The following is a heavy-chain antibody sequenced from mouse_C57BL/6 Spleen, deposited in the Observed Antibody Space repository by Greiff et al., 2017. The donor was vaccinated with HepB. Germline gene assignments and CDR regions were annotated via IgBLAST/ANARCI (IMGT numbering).Heavy chain of an antibody. V-gene: IGHV1-80*01. D-gene: IGHD1-1*01. Sequence: QVQLQQSGAELVKPGASVKISCKASGYAFSSYWMNWVKQRPGKGLEWIGQIYPGDGDTNYNGKFKGKATLTADKSSSTAYMQLSSLTSKDSAVYICAKGGYNGSIFDYWGQGTTVTVSS. CDR3: AKGGYNGSIFDY. CDR2: IYPGDGDT. J-gene: IGHJ2*01. CDR1: GYAFSSYW.